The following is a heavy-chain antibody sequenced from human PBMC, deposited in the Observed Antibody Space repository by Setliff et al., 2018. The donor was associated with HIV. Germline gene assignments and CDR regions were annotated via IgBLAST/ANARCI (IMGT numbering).Heavy chain of an antibody. D-gene: IGHD3-10*01. Sequence: ASVKVSCKASGYTFTGYYMHWVRQAPGQSLEWMGWINVGKGDTKYSQELQGRITITTDTSANTAYMELSGLRSDDTAVYFCARGALLAVFDFDHWGHGTLVTVSS. V-gene: IGHV1-3*01. CDR1: GYTFTGYY. CDR3: ARGALLAVFDFDH. J-gene: IGHJ4*01. CDR2: INVGKGDT.